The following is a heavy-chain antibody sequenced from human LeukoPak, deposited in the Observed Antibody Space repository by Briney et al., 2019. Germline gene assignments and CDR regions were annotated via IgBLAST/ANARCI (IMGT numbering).Heavy chain of an antibody. CDR3: ARAQLLWFGELSWRAFDI. CDR2: ISAYNGNT. V-gene: IGHV1-18*01. D-gene: IGHD3-10*01. CDR1: GYTFTSYG. J-gene: IGHJ3*02. Sequence: ASVKVSCKASGYTFTSYGISWVRQAPGQGLEWMGWISAYNGNTNYAQKPQGRVTMTTDTSTSTAYMELRSLRSDDTAVYYCARAQLLWFGELSWRAFDIWGQGTMVTVSS.